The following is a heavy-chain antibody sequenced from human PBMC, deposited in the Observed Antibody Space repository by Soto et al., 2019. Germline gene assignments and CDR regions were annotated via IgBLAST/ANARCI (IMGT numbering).Heavy chain of an antibody. CDR3: STVGAPAY. CDR2: IRSNIDGGTA. Sequence: GGSLRLSCEVSGFTFSNVWFSWVRQAPGKGLEWVGRIRSNIDGGTADFAAPVTDRFTISRVDSENTLYLHMNSLKTEDTALYFCSTVGAPAYWGQGTLVTVSS. CDR1: GFTFSNVW. J-gene: IGHJ4*01. D-gene: IGHD1-26*01. V-gene: IGHV3-15*01.